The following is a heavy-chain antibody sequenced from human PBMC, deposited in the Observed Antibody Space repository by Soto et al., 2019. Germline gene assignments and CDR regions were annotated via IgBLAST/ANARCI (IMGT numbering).Heavy chain of an antibody. V-gene: IGHV3-30*03. Sequence: QVQLVESGGGVVQPGRSLRLSCAASAFTLSKFAMHWVRQAPGKGLEWVAVTSKDGINTYYAGAVKGRFTISRDNSKSTMYLQMNRLRTEDTGMYYCARGNMDVWGQGTTVTVSS. CDR1: AFTLSKFA. CDR3: ARGNMDV. J-gene: IGHJ6*02. CDR2: TSKDGINT. D-gene: IGHD1-1*01.